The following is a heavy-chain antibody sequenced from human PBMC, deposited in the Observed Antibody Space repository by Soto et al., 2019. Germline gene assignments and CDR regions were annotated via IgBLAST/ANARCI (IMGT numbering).Heavy chain of an antibody. V-gene: IGHV1-18*01. D-gene: IGHD5-12*01. CDR2: ISAYNGNT. CDR3: ARDSPILGYSGYDNYGMDV. Sequence: ASVKVSCKASGYTFTSYGISWVRQAPGQGLEWMGWISAYNGNTNYAQKLQGRVTMTTDTSTSTAYMELRSLRSDDTAVYYCARDSPILGYSGYDNYGMDVWGQGTTVTVSS. CDR1: GYTFTSYG. J-gene: IGHJ6*02.